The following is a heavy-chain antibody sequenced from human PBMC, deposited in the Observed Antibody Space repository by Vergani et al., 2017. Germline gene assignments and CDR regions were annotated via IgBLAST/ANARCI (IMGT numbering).Heavy chain of an antibody. CDR3: ATPQTVTTGGMEV. CDR1: GYTFTDHC. D-gene: IGHD4-17*01. J-gene: IGHJ6*02. Sequence: EVQLVQSGAEVKKPGATMKISCKVSGYTFTDHCMHWVKQAPGKGLEWMGLVDPEDGETIYAEKFKGRVTIAADTPTDTAHLELSSLRSGDTAVYYCATPQTVTTGGMEVWGQGTTVIVSS. CDR2: VDPEDGET. V-gene: IGHV1-69-2*01.